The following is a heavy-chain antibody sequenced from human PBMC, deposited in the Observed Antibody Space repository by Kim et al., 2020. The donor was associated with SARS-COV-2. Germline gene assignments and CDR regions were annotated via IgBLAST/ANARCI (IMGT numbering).Heavy chain of an antibody. CDR2: ISYDGSNK. Sequence: GGSLRLSCAASGFTFSSYAMHWVRQAPGKGLEWVAVISYDGSNKYYADSVKGRFTISRDNSKNTLYLQMNSLRAEDTAVYYCARDHGSYYDYVWGSYGEYYYYYDGMDVWGQGTTVTVSS. J-gene: IGHJ6*02. CDR1: GFTFSSYA. CDR3: ARDHGSYYDYVWGSYGEYYYYYDGMDV. V-gene: IGHV3-30*04. D-gene: IGHD3-16*01.